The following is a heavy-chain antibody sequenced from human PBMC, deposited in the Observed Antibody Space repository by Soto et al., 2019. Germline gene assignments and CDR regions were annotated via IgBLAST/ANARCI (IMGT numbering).Heavy chain of an antibody. CDR3: ARHRYYYSSGTYYLKWIDP. CDR2: IYYSGGT. D-gene: IGHD3-10*01. CDR1: GDSISSYNYY. V-gene: IGHV4-39*01. J-gene: IGHJ5*02. Sequence: QLQLQESGPGLVKPSETLSLTCTVSGDSISSYNYYWGWIRQPPGKGLEWIGIIYYSGGTYYNPSLKSRVTTSVDTSTNHFSLKLTSVTATDTAVYYCARHRYYYSSGTYYLKWIDPWGQGTLVTVSS.